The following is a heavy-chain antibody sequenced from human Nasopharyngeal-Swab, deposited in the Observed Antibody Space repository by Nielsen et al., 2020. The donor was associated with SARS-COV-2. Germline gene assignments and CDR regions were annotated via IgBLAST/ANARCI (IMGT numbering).Heavy chain of an antibody. D-gene: IGHD3-22*01. Sequence: SETLSLTCAVYGGSFSGYYWSWIRQHPGKGLEWIGYIYYSGSTYYNPSLKSRVTISVDTSKNQFSLKLSSVTAADTAVYYCARENYYDSSGYPTHFDYWGQGTLVTVSS. CDR1: GGSFSGYY. CDR3: ARENYYDSSGYPTHFDY. CDR2: IYYSGST. J-gene: IGHJ4*02. V-gene: IGHV4-31*02.